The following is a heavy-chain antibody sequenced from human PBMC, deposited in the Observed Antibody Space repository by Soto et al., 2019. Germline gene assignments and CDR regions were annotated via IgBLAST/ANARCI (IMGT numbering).Heavy chain of an antibody. Sequence: KASETLSLTCTVSGGSISSYYWSWIRQPPGKGLEWIGYIYYSGSTNYNPSLKSRVTISVDTSKNQFSLKLSSVTAADTAVYYCATRGVGATKGAFDIWGQGTMVTVSS. CDR1: GGSISSYY. D-gene: IGHD1-26*01. J-gene: IGHJ3*02. CDR3: ATRGVGATKGAFDI. V-gene: IGHV4-59*01. CDR2: IYYSGST.